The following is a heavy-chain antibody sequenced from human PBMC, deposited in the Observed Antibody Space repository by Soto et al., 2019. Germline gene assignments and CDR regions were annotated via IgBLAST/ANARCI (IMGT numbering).Heavy chain of an antibody. CDR2: ISYSGST. V-gene: IGHV4-61*01. D-gene: IGHD2-2*01. Sequence: PSETLSLTCTVSCVSVTSASFYWNWIRQPPGKALEWIGFISYSGSTNSNPSLRSRVTISVDTSKNQFSLKLNSVTAADTAVYFCARGDAINWFDPWGQGTLVTVS. J-gene: IGHJ5*02. CDR3: ARGDAINWFDP. CDR1: CVSVTSASFY.